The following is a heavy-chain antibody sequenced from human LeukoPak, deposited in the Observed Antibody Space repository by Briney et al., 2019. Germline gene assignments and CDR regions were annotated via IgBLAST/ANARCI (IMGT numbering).Heavy chain of an antibody. CDR3: AKYYNSGTYSLDY. V-gene: IGHV3-74*01. D-gene: IGHD3-10*01. CDR2: VSPDGSTT. Sequence: GGSLRLSCAASGFTFSSYWMHWVRQTPGKGLVWVSRVSPDGSTTYYADSVKGRFTISRNNAKNTLYLQMNSLRAEDTAVYYCAKYYNSGTYSLDYWGQGTLVTVSS. CDR1: GFTFSSYW. J-gene: IGHJ4*02.